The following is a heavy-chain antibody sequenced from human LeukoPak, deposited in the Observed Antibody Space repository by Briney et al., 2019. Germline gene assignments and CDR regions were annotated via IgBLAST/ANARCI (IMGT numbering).Heavy chain of an antibody. D-gene: IGHD6-13*01. Sequence: GGSLRLSCAASGFTFSSYWMSWVRQAPGKGLEWVANIKQDGSEKYYVDSVKGRFTISRDNAKNSLYLQMNSLRAEDTAVYYFARRSSSWHNWFDPWGQGTLVTVSS. CDR1: GFTFSSYW. V-gene: IGHV3-7*01. CDR2: IKQDGSEK. J-gene: IGHJ5*02. CDR3: ARRSSSWHNWFDP.